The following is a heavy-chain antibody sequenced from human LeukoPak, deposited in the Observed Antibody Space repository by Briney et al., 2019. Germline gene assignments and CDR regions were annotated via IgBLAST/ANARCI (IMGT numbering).Heavy chain of an antibody. CDR1: GGSISSSSYY. J-gene: IGHJ4*02. CDR2: IYYSGST. CDR3: ARVRAAAIPYYFDY. Sequence: TSETLSLTCTVSGGSISSSSYYWGWLRQPPGKGLEWIGSIYYSGSTYYNPSLTSRVTISVDTSKNQFSLKLSSVTAADTAVYYCARVRAAAIPYYFDYWGQGTLVTVSS. V-gene: IGHV4-39*07. D-gene: IGHD6-13*01.